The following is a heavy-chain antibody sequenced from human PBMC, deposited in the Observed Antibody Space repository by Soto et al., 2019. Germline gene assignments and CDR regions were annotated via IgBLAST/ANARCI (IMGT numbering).Heavy chain of an antibody. D-gene: IGHD2-8*01. CDR3: AKNGQPPYYYYGLDV. J-gene: IGHJ6*02. CDR1: GYTFTRFG. Sequence: ASVKVSCKAPGYTFTRFGISWVRQAPGQGLEWMGWISGYNGDTNYAQKFQDRVSMTIDTSTGTAYMELRSLTSDDTAIYYCAKNGQPPYYYYGLDVWG. V-gene: IGHV1-18*01. CDR2: ISGYNGDT.